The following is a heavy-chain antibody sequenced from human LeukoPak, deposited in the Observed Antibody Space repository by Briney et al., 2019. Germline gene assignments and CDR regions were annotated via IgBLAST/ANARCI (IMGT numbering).Heavy chain of an antibody. CDR1: GYTFTSYY. J-gene: IGHJ4*02. CDR3: ARAYRRITMVRGVMWSY. D-gene: IGHD3-10*01. CDR2: INPSGGST. Sequence: GASVKVSCKASGYTFTSYYMHWVRQAPGQGLEWMGIINPSGGSTSYAQKFQGRVTMTRDTSISTAYMELSRLRSDDTAVYYCARAYRRITMVRGVMWSYWGQGTLVTVSS. V-gene: IGHV1-46*01.